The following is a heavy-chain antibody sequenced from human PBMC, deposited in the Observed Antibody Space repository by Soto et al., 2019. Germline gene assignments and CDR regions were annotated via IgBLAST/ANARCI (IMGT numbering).Heavy chain of an antibody. J-gene: IGHJ4*02. Sequence: SETLSLTCSVSGDSIISYFWSWILQPPGKGLEWIGYIHYSGSANYSPSLKSRVTISVDTSRNQFSLKLSSVTAADTAVYYCARAHSSGYVFLGYWGQGTLVT. D-gene: IGHD5-18*01. CDR3: ARAHSSGYVFLGY. CDR1: GDSIISYF. CDR2: IHYSGSA. V-gene: IGHV4-59*01.